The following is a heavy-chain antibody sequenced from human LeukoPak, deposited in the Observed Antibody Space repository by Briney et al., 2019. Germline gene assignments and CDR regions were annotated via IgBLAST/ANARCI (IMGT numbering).Heavy chain of an antibody. CDR3: ARINWNEAYFFDS. Sequence: SETLSLTCTVSGGSISSGSYYWSWIRQPAGKGLEWIGRIYTSGSTNYNPSLKSRVTISVNTSKSQFSLKINSVTAADTAVYYCARINWNEAYFFDSWGQGTLVTVSS. CDR2: IYTSGST. J-gene: IGHJ4*02. V-gene: IGHV4-61*02. D-gene: IGHD1-1*01. CDR1: GGSISSGSYY.